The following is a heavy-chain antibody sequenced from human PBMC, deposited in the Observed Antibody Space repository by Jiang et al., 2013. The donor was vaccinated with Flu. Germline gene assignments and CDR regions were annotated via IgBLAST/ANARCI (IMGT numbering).Heavy chain of an antibody. J-gene: IGHJ6*02. CDR3: AKDVRHGTYDLGHWDYYGMDV. CDR1: GFTFDDYA. D-gene: IGHD3-3*01. Sequence: GGGLVQPGRSLRLACAASGFTFDDYAMHWVRQAPGKGLEWVSGIWWNSATVGYADSVKGRFTISRDNAKNYMFLQMNSLRPEDTALYYCAKDVRHGTYDLGHWDYYGMDVWGQGTTVTVS. CDR2: IWWNSATV. V-gene: IGHV3-9*01.